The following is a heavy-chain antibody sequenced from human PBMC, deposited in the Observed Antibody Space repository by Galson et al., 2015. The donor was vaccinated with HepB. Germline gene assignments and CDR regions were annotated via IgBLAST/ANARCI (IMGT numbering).Heavy chain of an antibody. Sequence: CAISGDSVSGNSAAWNWIRQSPSRGLEWLGRTYYRSKWYNDYAVSVKSRIAINPDTSKNQFSLHLNSVTPEDTAVYYCARAYCISASCPNWLDPWGQGTLVTVSS. V-gene: IGHV6-1*01. J-gene: IGHJ5*02. CDR3: ARAYCISASCPNWLDP. CDR1: GDSVSGNSAA. CDR2: TYYRSKWYN. D-gene: IGHD2-2*01.